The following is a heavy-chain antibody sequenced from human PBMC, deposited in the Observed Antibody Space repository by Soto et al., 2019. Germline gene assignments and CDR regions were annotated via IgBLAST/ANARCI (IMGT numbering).Heavy chain of an antibody. J-gene: IGHJ4*02. D-gene: IGHD1-7*01. CDR2: ISYDGSNK. CDR1: GFTFSSYA. CDR3: AREYGITGTTFDY. V-gene: IGHV3-30-3*01. Sequence: QVQLVESGGGVVQPGRSLRLSCAASGFTFSSYAMHWVRQAPGKGLEWVAVISYDGSNKYYADSVKGRFTISRDNSKNTLYLQMNSLRAEETAVYYCAREYGITGTTFDYWGQGTLVTVSS.